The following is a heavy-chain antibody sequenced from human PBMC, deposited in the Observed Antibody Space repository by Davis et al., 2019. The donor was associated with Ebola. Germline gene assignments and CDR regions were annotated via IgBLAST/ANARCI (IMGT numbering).Heavy chain of an antibody. CDR3: ARVGWRQWLVLDHWFDP. V-gene: IGHV1-69*04. CDR2: IIPILGIA. J-gene: IGHJ5*02. D-gene: IGHD6-19*01. Sequence: AASVKVSCKTFGYTFTSYGITWVRQAPGQGLEWMGRIIPILGIANYAQKFQGRVTITADKSTSTAYMELSSLRSEDTAVYYCARVGWRQWLVLDHWFDPWGQGTLVTVSS. CDR1: GYTFTSYG.